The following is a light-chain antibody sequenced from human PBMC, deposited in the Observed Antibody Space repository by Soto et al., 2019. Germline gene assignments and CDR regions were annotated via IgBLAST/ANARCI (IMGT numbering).Light chain of an antibody. CDR3: QQYGSSPPLT. J-gene: IGKJ4*01. CDR1: QSVSSSY. CDR2: GAS. Sequence: EIVLTQSPGTLSLSPGERATLSCRASQSVSSSYLAWYQQKPGRAPRLLIYGASSRATGIPDRFSGSGSGTDFTLTISRLEPEDFAVYYCQQYGSSPPLTFGGGTKVDI. V-gene: IGKV3-20*01.